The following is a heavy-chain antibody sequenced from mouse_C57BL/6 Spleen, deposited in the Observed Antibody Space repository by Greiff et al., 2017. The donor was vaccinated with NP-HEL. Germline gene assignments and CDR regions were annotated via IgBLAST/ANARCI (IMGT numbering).Heavy chain of an antibody. J-gene: IGHJ4*01. V-gene: IGHV3-6*01. D-gene: IGHD1-1*01. Sequence: EVQLQQSGPGLVKPSQSLSLPCSVTGYSITSGYYWNWIRQFPGNKLEWMGYISYDGSNNYNPSLKNRISITRDTSKNQFFLKLNSVTTEDTATYYCAKGVYYYGSSNAMDYWGQGTSVTVSS. CDR3: AKGVYYYGSSNAMDY. CDR2: ISYDGSN. CDR1: GYSITSGYY.